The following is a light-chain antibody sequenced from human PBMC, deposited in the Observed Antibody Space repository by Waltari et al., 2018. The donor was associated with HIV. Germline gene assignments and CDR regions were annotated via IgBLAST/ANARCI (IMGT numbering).Light chain of an antibody. J-gene: IGLJ2*01. CDR3: ALYMGSAIL. CDR1: SGSVSTSYC. CDR2: STN. Sequence: QTVVTQEPSFSVSPGGTVTLTCGLDSGSVSTSYCPSWYQQTPGQAPRTLIYSTNSRSSGVPDRFSGSILGNKAALTITGAQADDECDYYCALYMGSAILFGGGTKLTVL. V-gene: IGLV8-61*01.